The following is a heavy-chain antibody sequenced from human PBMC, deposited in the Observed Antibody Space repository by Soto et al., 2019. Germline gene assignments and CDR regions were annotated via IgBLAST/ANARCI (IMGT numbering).Heavy chain of an antibody. Sequence: QIQLAQSGGEMKKPGASVKVSCKASGYTFTSYGISWVRQAPGQGLEWVGWISAHNGGTRYAQNLQRRITMTTDTFTTTAYMELTSLTSDDTAVYYCARDWRRYYDSSGLMWFYWGKGTLVTVA. J-gene: IGHJ4*02. CDR3: ARDWRRYYDSSGLMWFY. V-gene: IGHV1-18*01. D-gene: IGHD3-22*01. CDR2: ISAHNGGT. CDR1: GYTFTSYG.